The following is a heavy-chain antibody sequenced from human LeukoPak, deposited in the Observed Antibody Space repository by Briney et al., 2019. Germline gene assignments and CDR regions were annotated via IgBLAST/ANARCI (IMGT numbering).Heavy chain of an antibody. CDR2: TVVGSGNT. CDR3: AAGSSPYGMDV. D-gene: IGHD6-19*01. CDR1: GFTFTSSA. Sequence: ASVKVSCKASGFTFTSSAMPWVRQARGQRLEWIGWTVVGSGNTNYAQKFQERVTITRDMSTSTAYMELSSLRSEDTAVYYCAAGSSPYGMDVWGQGTTVTVSS. J-gene: IGHJ6*02. V-gene: IGHV1-58*02.